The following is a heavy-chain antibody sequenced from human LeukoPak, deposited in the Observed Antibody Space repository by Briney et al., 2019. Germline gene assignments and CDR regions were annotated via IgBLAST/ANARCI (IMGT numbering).Heavy chain of an antibody. D-gene: IGHD6-19*01. Sequence: GGSLRLSCAASGFTFDDYAMHWVRQAPGKGLEWVSGISWNSGGIGYADSVKGRFTISRDNAKNSLYLQMNSLRAEDTALYYCAKAVAGFLLDYWGQGTLVTVSS. V-gene: IGHV3-9*01. CDR2: ISWNSGGI. CDR1: GFTFDDYA. CDR3: AKAVAGFLLDY. J-gene: IGHJ4*02.